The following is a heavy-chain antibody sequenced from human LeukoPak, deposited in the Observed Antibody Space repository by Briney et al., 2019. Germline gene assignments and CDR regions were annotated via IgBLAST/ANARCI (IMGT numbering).Heavy chain of an antibody. CDR2: ISSSSSYI. D-gene: IGHD3-9*01. CDR1: GFTFSDYS. Sequence: GGSLRLSCAASGFTFSDYSMNWVRQAPGKGLGWVSSISSSSSYIYYAGSVKGRFTISRDNARNSLYLQMNSLRAEDTAVYYCARGGRSTYFDWSPDYWGQGTLVTVSS. V-gene: IGHV3-21*01. CDR3: ARGGRSTYFDWSPDY. J-gene: IGHJ4*02.